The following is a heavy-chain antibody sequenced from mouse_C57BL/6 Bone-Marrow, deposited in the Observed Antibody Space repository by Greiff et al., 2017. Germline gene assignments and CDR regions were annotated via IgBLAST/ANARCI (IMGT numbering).Heavy chain of an antibody. J-gene: IGHJ3*01. Sequence: EVMLVESGGGLVKPGGSLKHSCAASGFTFSDYGMHWVRQAPEKGLEWVAYISSGSSTIYYADTVKGRFTISRDNAKNTLFLQMTSLRSEDTAMYYCARGDGGEGFAYWGQGTLVTVSA. V-gene: IGHV5-17*01. CDR1: GFTFSDYG. CDR3: ARGDGGEGFAY. CDR2: ISSGSSTI. D-gene: IGHD3-3*01.